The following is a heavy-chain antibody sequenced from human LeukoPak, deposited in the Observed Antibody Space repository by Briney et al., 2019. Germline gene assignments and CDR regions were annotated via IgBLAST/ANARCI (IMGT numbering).Heavy chain of an antibody. Sequence: PSETLSLTCTVSGGSISSYYWSWIRQPPGKGLEWIGYIYYSGSTNYNPSLKSRVNISVDTSKNQFSLTLSSVTAADTAVYYCARDGRLTTVVAPDYYYYMDVWGKGTTVTVSS. V-gene: IGHV4-59*01. CDR1: GGSISSYY. D-gene: IGHD4-23*01. CDR3: ARDGRLTTVVAPDYYYYMDV. J-gene: IGHJ6*03. CDR2: IYYSGST.